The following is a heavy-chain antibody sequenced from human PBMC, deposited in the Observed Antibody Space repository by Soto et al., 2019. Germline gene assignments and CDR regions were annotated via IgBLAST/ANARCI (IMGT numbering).Heavy chain of an antibody. D-gene: IGHD1-7*01. CDR1: GFTFSSYW. CDR2: IKQDGSEK. CDR3: VREAVELLNCMDV. Sequence: GGSLRLSCPASGFTFSSYWMSWVRQPPGKGLEWVANIKQDGSEKYYVDPVKGRFTISRDNAKNSLYLQMNSLSAEGTAVYYCVREAVELLNCMDVWGKGTTVTVSS. J-gene: IGHJ6*03. V-gene: IGHV3-7*01.